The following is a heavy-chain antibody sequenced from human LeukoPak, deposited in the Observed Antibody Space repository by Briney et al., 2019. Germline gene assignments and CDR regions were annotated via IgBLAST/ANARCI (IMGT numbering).Heavy chain of an antibody. D-gene: IGHD2-21*01. V-gene: IGHV4-39*01. CDR3: ARRWGNIVGVTYEY. J-gene: IGHJ4*02. CDR1: GSSITGVSHY. CDR2: IYYTGST. Sequence: PSETLSLTCTISGSSITGVSHYWGWIRQPPGQGLEWNVYIYYTGSTYYSPSLRSPVTMSVHTSENQFSLRLNSVTAVDTAVYYCARRWGNIVGVTYEYWGQGALVTVSS.